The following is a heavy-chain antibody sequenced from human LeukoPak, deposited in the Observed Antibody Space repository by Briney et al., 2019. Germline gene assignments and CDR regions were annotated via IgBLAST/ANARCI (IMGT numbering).Heavy chain of an antibody. CDR3: ARQGISGSSLSYFDY. Sequence: SETLSLTCTVSGGSISSYYWSWIRQPPGKGLEWIGNIYDSGSTNYNPSLKSRVTISVDTSKNQCSLKLSSVTAADTAVYYCARQGISGSSLSYFDYWGQGTLVTVSS. V-gene: IGHV4-59*01. D-gene: IGHD3-22*01. CDR1: GGSISSYY. CDR2: IYDSGST. J-gene: IGHJ4*02.